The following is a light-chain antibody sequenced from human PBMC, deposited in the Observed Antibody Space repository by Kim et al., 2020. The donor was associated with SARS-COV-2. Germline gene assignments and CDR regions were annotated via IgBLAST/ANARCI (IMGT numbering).Light chain of an antibody. CDR3: CSYAGSYTYV. Sequence: GQSVTISCTGASTDVGVYSFVSWYQQHPGKAPKLMIYDVTKRPSGVPDRFSGSKSCNTASLTISGLQAEDEADYYCCSYAGSYTYVFGTGTKVTVL. J-gene: IGLJ1*01. CDR1: STDVGVYSF. CDR2: DVT. V-gene: IGLV2-11*03.